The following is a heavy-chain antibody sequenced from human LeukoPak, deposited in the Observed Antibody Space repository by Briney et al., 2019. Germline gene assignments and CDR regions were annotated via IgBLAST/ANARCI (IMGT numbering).Heavy chain of an antibody. CDR2: ISSSSSYI. V-gene: IGHV3-21*01. J-gene: IGHJ3*02. CDR1: GFTFSSYS. D-gene: IGHD1-26*01. Sequence: PGGSLRLSCPASGFTFSSYSMNWVRQAPGKGLEWVSSISSSSSYIYYADSVKGRFTISRDNAKNSLYLQMNSLRAEDTAVYYCARDLVLGRATLSSGGDAFDIWGQGTMVTVSS. CDR3: ARDLVLGRATLSSGGDAFDI.